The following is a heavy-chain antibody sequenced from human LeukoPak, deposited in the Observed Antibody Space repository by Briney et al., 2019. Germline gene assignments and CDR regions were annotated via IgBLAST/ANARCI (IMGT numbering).Heavy chain of an antibody. CDR2: IYYSGNT. J-gene: IGHJ5*02. D-gene: IGHD2-2*01. Sequence: SETLSLACTVSGGSISSSSYYWGWIRQPPGKGLEWIGSIYYSGNTYYNPSLRSRVTISVDTSKNQFSLKLSSVTAADTAVYYCARRLYCSSTSCYGWFDPWGQGTLVTVSS. CDR3: ARRLYCSSTSCYGWFDP. V-gene: IGHV4-39*01. CDR1: GGSISSSSYY.